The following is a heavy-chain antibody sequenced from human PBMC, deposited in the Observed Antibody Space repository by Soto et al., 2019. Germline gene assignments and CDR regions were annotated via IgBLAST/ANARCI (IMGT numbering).Heavy chain of an antibody. D-gene: IGHD3-3*01. Sequence: QVQLVESGGGLVKHGGSLRLSCAASGFTFSDYYLSWIRQAPGKGLEWVSYISSSGSTIYYADSVKGRFTISRDNAKNSLYLQMNSLSAEDTAGDYCARDLRSYYDFWAPFDPWGQGTLVTVSS. V-gene: IGHV3-11*01. CDR2: ISSSGSTI. CDR3: ARDLRSYYDFWAPFDP. J-gene: IGHJ5*02. CDR1: GFTFSDYY.